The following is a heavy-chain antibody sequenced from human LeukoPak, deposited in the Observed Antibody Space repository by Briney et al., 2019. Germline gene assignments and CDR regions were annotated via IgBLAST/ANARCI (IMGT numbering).Heavy chain of an antibody. J-gene: IGHJ4*02. D-gene: IGHD4-23*01. CDR1: GGSFSGYY. CDR2: INHSGST. Sequence: SETLSLTCAVYGGSFSGYYWSWIRQPPGKGLEWIGEINHSGSTNYNPSLKSRVIISVDTSKNQFSLKLSSVTAADTAVYYCASSPRPYGGNGGIPYYFDYWGQGTLVTVSS. V-gene: IGHV4-34*01. CDR3: ASSPRPYGGNGGIPYYFDY.